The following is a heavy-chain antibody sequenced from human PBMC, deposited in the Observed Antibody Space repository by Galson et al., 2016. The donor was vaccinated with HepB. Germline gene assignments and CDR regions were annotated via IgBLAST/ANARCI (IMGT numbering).Heavy chain of an antibody. D-gene: IGHD3-16*01. V-gene: IGHV4-39*01. CDR3: ARRAHYGTLPFGRYVPFDN. J-gene: IGHJ4*02. CDR1: GGSISGSNYF. Sequence: SETLSLTCTVSGGSISGSNYFWGWIRQPPGKGLEWIGSMHYGGSTYYNPSLKSRVTISVDTSTDQFSLKLSTVTAADTAVYYCARRAHYGTLPFGRYVPFDNWGQGTLVTVSS. CDR2: MHYGGST.